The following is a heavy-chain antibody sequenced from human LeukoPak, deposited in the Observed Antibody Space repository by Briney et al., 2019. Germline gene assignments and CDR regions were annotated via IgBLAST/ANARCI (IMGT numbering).Heavy chain of an antibody. CDR2: IYYTGYT. CDR1: GGSISTYY. CDR3: ARHRSVRGSWYGGGFDY. Sequence: SETLSLTCTVSGGSISTYYWTWIRQPPGKGLEWIGCIYYTGYTAYNPSLKSRVTISLDTPKNQFSLRLSSVTAADAAVYYCARHRSVRGSWYGGGFDYWGQGTLVTVSS. J-gene: IGHJ4*02. V-gene: IGHV4-59*08. D-gene: IGHD6-13*01.